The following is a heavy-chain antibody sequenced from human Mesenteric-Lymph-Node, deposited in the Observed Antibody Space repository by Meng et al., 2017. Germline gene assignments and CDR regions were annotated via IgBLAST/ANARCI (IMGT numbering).Heavy chain of an antibody. J-gene: IGHJ5*02. CDR3: ARRYGASAYNWFDP. D-gene: IGHD4-17*01. CDR2: INHSGST. Sequence: QVPRQQWGAGLLKPSETLSLPCAFSAWSFSCYYWSWIRQPPGKGLEWIGEINHSGSTNYNPSLKSRVTISVDTSKNQFSLKLSSVTAADTAVYYCARRYGASAYNWFDPWGQGTLVTVSS. CDR1: AWSFSCYY. V-gene: IGHV4-34*01.